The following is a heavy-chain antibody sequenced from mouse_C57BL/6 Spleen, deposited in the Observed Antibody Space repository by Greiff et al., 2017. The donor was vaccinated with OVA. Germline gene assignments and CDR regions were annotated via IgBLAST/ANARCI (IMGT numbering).Heavy chain of an antibody. V-gene: IGHV5-4*03. J-gene: IGHJ2*01. CDR1: GFTFSSYA. D-gene: IGHD2-2*01. Sequence: EVKLVESGGGLVKPGGSLKLSCAASGFTFSSYAMSWVRQTPEKRLEWVATISDGGSYTYYPDNVKGRFTISRDNAKNNLYLQMSHLKSEDTAMYYCARGLYGYDVGFDYWGQGTTLTVSS. CDR3: ARGLYGYDVGFDY. CDR2: ISDGGSYT.